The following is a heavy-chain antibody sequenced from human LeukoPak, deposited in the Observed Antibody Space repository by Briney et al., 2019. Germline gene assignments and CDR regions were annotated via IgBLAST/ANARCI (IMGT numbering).Heavy chain of an antibody. CDR2: IYTSGST. D-gene: IGHD6-13*01. J-gene: IGHJ5*02. V-gene: IGHV4-61*02. CDR3: ARDESSSWYYYNIPKTWVVSGWFDP. Sequence: SQTLSLTCTVSGGSISSGSYYWSWIRQPAGKGLEWIGRIYTSGSTNYNPSLKSRVTMSVDTSKNQFSLKLSSVTAADTAVYYCARDESSSWYYYNIPKTWVVSGWFDPWGQGTLVTVSS. CDR1: GGSISSGSYY.